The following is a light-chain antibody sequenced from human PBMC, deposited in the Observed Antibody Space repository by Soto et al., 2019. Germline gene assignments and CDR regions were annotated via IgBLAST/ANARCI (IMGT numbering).Light chain of an antibody. V-gene: IGKV1-9*01. CDR3: QQLFIYPPT. CDR2: GAS. CDR1: QGIINS. J-gene: IGKJ3*01. Sequence: IQLTQSPSSLSASVGDRVTITCRASQGIINSLAWYQQKPGKAPKLLIYGASTLQSGVPSRFGGSGSGTDFTPTVSSLQPEDFASYYGQQLFIYPPTFGPGTKVDIK.